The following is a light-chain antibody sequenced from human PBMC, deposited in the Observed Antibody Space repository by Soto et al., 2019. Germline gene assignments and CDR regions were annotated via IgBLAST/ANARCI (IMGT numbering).Light chain of an antibody. J-gene: IGKJ5*01. V-gene: IGKV3-15*01. CDR2: GAS. Sequence: VMTQSPDTLSVNPGETVTLSCRASQSVRSKLAWYQQKPGQALRLFIYGASTRATGIPARFSGSGSGTEFTLTISSLQSEDFAIYYCQQYNNWPPIPFGQGRLLAIK. CDR3: QQYNNWPPIP. CDR1: QSVRSK.